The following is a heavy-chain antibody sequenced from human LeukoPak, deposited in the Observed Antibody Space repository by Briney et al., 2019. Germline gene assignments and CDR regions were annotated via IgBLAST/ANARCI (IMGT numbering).Heavy chain of an antibody. CDR1: GFIFSSYG. Sequence: GGSLRLSCAASGFIFSSYGMHWVRQAPDKGLEWVAFIRYDGSRKYYADSVKGRFTISRDNSKNTLYLQMNGLRAEDTAMYYCAKGGGYEAQYYYYYLDVWGKGTTVTISS. V-gene: IGHV3-30*02. D-gene: IGHD5-12*01. CDR2: IRYDGSRK. CDR3: AKGGGYEAQYYYYYLDV. J-gene: IGHJ6*03.